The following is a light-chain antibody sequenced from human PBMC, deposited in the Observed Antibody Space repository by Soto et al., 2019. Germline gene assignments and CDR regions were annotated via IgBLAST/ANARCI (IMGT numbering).Light chain of an antibody. Sequence: QSALTQPPSASGSPGQAVTISCTGTSSDIGGYNYVSWYRQHPGKAPKLMIFEVSKRPSGVPDRFSGSKSGNTASLTGSGRQTEDEADDYFTAFAGRNTLLFGGGTKLTVL. J-gene: IGLJ3*02. V-gene: IGLV2-8*01. CDR2: EVS. CDR1: SSDIGGYNY. CDR3: TAFAGRNTLL.